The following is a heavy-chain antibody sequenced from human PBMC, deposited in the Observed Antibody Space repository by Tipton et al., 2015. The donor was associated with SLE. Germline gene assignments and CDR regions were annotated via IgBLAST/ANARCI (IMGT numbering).Heavy chain of an antibody. CDR1: GFTFSSYE. CDR3: ARWLITPSRFDP. D-gene: IGHD3-22*01. CDR2: ISSSGSTI. V-gene: IGHV3-48*03. Sequence: SLRLSCAASGFTFSSYEMNWVRQAPGKGLERVSYISSSGSTIYYADSVKGRFTISRDNAKNSLYLQMNSLRAEDTALYHCARWLITPSRFDPWGQGTLVTVSS. J-gene: IGHJ5*02.